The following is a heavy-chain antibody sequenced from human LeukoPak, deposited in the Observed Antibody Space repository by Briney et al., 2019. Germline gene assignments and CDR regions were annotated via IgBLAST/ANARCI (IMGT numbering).Heavy chain of an antibody. CDR1: GFTFNIYS. Sequence: GRSLRLSCEASGFTFNIYSMYWIRQTPDKGLEWLAVTSHDESTKLYADSVKGRFTISRDNSKNTVYLLMNSLRLDDTGIYYCARSRLGLWLSVIDYWGQGSLVTLSA. J-gene: IGHJ4*02. CDR3: ARSRLGLWLSVIDY. CDR2: TSHDESTK. D-gene: IGHD3-9*01. V-gene: IGHV3-30*04.